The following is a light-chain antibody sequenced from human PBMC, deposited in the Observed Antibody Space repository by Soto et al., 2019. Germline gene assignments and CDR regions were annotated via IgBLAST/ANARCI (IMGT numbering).Light chain of an antibody. Sequence: QSVLTQPASLSGYPGQSIPISCTGSSSAVGSYRLVSGYQCHPGKAPKLIIYGCNKLPSGVSNLFSGFGSGNWASLTISVLQAEDEADYYCCSSAPSCNVVFGIGTKLTVL. V-gene: IGLV2-23*01. CDR2: GCN. CDR3: CSSAPSCNVV. CDR1: SSAVGSYRL. J-gene: IGLJ1*01.